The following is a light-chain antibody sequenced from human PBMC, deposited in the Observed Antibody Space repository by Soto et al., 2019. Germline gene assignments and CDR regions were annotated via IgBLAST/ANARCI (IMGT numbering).Light chain of an antibody. CDR1: QGISNY. Sequence: DIQMTQSPSSLSASVGDRVTITCRASQGISNYLAWYQQKPGKVPKLLIYAASTLQSGVPSRFRGSGAGTDFILTISSLRPEDVATYYCQRYRSAPFTFGPGTKVDIK. CDR3: QRYRSAPFT. V-gene: IGKV1-27*01. J-gene: IGKJ3*01. CDR2: AAS.